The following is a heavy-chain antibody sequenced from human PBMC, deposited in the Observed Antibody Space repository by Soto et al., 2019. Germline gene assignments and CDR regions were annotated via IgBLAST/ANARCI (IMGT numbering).Heavy chain of an antibody. D-gene: IGHD6-13*01. Sequence: PGGSLRLSCAASGFTFSSYAMSWVRQPPGKGLEWVPAISGRGDSTDYADSVKGRFTISRDNSKNSLYLHRSGLRAEDTAIYYCAKDQGPHGGRWYGPGRYGLDVWGPGTTVTVSS. J-gene: IGHJ6*02. CDR1: GFTFSSYA. CDR2: ISGRGDST. CDR3: AKDQGPHGGRWYGPGRYGLDV. V-gene: IGHV3-23*01.